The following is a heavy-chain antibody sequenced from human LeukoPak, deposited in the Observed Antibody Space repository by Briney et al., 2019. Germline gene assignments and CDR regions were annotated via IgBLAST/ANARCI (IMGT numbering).Heavy chain of an antibody. V-gene: IGHV4-59*01. J-gene: IGHJ6*03. CDR2: IYYSGST. Sequence: WETLSLTCTVSGGSISDYYWSWIRQPPGKGLEWIGYIYYSGSTSYNPSLKSRVTISVDTSKNQFSLKLTSVTAADTAVYYCARRHCTSTRCFYYMDVWGKGTTVTVSS. CDR1: GGSISDYY. D-gene: IGHD2-2*01. CDR3: ARRHCTSTRCFYYMDV.